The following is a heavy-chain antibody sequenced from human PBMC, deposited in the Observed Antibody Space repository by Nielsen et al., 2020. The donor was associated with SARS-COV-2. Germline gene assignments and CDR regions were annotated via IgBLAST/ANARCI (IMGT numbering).Heavy chain of an antibody. Sequence: GESLKISCKGSGYSFTSYWKGWVRQMPGKGLEWLGIIYPGDSDTRYSPSFQGQVTISADKSISTAYLQWSSLKASDTAMYYCASGTGADYYDYYGMDVWGQGTTVTVSS. CDR2: IYPGDSDT. V-gene: IGHV5-51*01. CDR3: ASGTGADYYDYYGMDV. CDR1: GYSFTSYW. D-gene: IGHD3-10*01. J-gene: IGHJ6*02.